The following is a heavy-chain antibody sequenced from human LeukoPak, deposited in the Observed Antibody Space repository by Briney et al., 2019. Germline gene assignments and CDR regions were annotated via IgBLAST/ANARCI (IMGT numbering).Heavy chain of an antibody. V-gene: IGHV4-59*08. D-gene: IGHD6-19*01. Sequence: SETLSLTCTVSGGSVDNYYWSWVRQPPGKGLEWIGYISNTGDTKNNPSLKSRVAMSLDTSKSQLSLHLSSVTAADTAVYFCARYSGGWPYYFDYWGQGALVTASS. J-gene: IGHJ4*02. CDR3: ARYSGGWPYYFDY. CDR1: GGSVDNYY. CDR2: ISNTGDT.